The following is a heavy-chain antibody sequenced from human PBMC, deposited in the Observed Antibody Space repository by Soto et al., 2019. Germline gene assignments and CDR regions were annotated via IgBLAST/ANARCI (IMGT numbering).Heavy chain of an antibody. CDR2: ISYDGSNK. CDR3: AKDLSGAKYYYYGMDV. Sequence: GGSLRLSCAASGFTFSSYGMHWVRQAPGKGLEWVAVISYDGSNKYYADSVKGRFTISRDNSKNTLYLQMNSLRAEDTAVYYCAKDLSGAKYYYYGMDVWGQGTTVTVSS. J-gene: IGHJ6*02. D-gene: IGHD1-26*01. V-gene: IGHV3-30*18. CDR1: GFTFSSYG.